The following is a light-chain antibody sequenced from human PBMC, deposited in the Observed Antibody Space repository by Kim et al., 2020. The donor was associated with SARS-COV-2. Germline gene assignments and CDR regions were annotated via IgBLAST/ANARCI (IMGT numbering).Light chain of an antibody. CDR3: QQYKSYPIT. Sequence: ASVGDRVTSTCRASQVISNSLAWYQHKPGKAPKSLIYAASSLQSGVPSKFSGSGSGTDFTLTITSLQPEDIATYYCQQYKSYPITLGQGTRLEIK. V-gene: IGKV1-16*02. CDR1: QVISNS. J-gene: IGKJ5*01. CDR2: AAS.